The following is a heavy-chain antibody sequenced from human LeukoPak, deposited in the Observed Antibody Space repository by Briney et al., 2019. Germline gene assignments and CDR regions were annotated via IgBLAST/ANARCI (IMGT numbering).Heavy chain of an antibody. J-gene: IGHJ4*02. CDR2: IRYDGSNK. CDR1: GFTFSSYA. V-gene: IGHV3-30*02. D-gene: IGHD5-24*01. CDR3: AKDGGMATILDY. Sequence: PGGSLRLSCAASGFTFSSYAMSWVRQAPGKGLEWVAFIRYDGSNKYYADSVKGRFTISRDNSKNTLYLQMNSLRAEDTAVYYCAKDGGMATILDYWGQGTLVTVSS.